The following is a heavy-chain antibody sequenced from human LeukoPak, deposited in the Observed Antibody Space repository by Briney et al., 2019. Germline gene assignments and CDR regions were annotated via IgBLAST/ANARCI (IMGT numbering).Heavy chain of an antibody. D-gene: IGHD3-16*02. Sequence: GASVKVSCKVSGYTLTELSMHWVRQAPGKGLGWMGGFDPEDGETIYAQKFQGRVTMTEDTSTDTAYMELSSLRSEDTAVYYCATSILRLGELSPSYYYYGIDVWDQGTTVTVSS. CDR3: ATSILRLGELSPSYYYYGIDV. V-gene: IGHV1-24*01. CDR1: GYTLTELS. CDR2: FDPEDGET. J-gene: IGHJ6*02.